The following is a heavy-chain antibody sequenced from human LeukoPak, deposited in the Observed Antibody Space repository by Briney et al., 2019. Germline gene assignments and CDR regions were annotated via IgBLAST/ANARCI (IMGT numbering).Heavy chain of an antibody. CDR2: ISYDGSNK. J-gene: IGHJ5*02. D-gene: IGHD6-19*01. V-gene: IGHV3-30-3*01. Sequence: GGSLRLSCAASGFTFSSYAMHWVRQAPGKGLEWVAVISYDGSNKYYADSVKGRFTISRDNSKNTLYLQMSNLRADDTAVYYCANFERTVAGPYNWFDPWGRGTLVTVSS. CDR3: ANFERTVAGPYNWFDP. CDR1: GFTFSSYA.